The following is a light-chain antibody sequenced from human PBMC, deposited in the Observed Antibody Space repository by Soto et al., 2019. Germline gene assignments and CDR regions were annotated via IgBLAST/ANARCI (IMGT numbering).Light chain of an antibody. J-gene: IGKJ5*01. CDR2: DAS. CDR1: QSVRSS. V-gene: IGKV3-11*01. CDR3: QQRSDWPRIT. Sequence: ESVLTQSPATLSLSPGERGTLSCRASQSVRSSLGWYQQKPGQPPRILIYDASNRATGIPARFRGSGSGTDFTLTISTLAPEDFAIYLCQQRSDWPRITFGQGTRLEIK.